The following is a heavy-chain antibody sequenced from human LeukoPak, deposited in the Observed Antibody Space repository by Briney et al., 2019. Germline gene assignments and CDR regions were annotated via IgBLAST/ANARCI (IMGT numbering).Heavy chain of an antibody. CDR2: IYHSGST. J-gene: IGHJ1*01. D-gene: IGHD6-13*01. CDR3: ARGGYSSSWYGEYFQH. CDR1: GGSISSSNW. Sequence: SETLSLTCAVSGGSISSSNWWSWVRQPPGKGLEWIGEIYHSGSTNYNPSLKSRVTISVDESKNQFSLKLSSVTAADTAVYYCARGGYSSSWYGEYFQHWGQGTLVTVSS. V-gene: IGHV4-4*02.